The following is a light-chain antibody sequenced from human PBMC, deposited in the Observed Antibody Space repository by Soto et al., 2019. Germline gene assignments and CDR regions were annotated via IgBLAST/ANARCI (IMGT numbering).Light chain of an antibody. CDR2: DAS. V-gene: IGKV1-33*01. Sequence: DIQMTQSPSSLSASVGDRVTITCQASQDINNYLNWFQQKPGQAPKLLIYDASNLQTGVPSRFSGSGSGTDFTFTISSLQPEDIGTYYCQQYDNVPRTFGQGTRREI. CDR1: QDINNY. CDR3: QQYDNVPRT. J-gene: IGKJ2*01.